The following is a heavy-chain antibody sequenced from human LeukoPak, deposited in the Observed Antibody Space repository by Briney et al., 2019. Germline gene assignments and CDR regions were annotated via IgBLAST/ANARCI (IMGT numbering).Heavy chain of an antibody. CDR2: IWYDGSTK. CDR1: GFTFSSFG. D-gene: IGHD1-26*01. J-gene: IGHJ4*02. Sequence: GGSLRLSCTASGFTFSSFGMHWVRQAPGKGLEWVALIWYDGSTKYYAESVNGRFTISRDNSKNTLFLQMSSLRVEDTAVYYCAGAPRGGPTGLTNNFDYWGQGALVTVSS. V-gene: IGHV3-33*01. CDR3: AGAPRGGPTGLTNNFDY.